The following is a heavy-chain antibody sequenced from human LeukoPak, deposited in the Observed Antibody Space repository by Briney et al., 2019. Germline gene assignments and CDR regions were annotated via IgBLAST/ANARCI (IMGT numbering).Heavy chain of an antibody. V-gene: IGHV4-39*02. CDR3: ARDHRSSSWYGY. J-gene: IGHJ4*02. CDR1: GGSISSSSYY. CDR2: IYYSGST. Sequence: PSETLSLTCTVSGGSISSSSYYWGWIRQPSGKGLEWIGSIYYSGSTYYNPSLKSRVTISVDTSKNQFSLKLSSVTAADTAVYYCARDHRSSSWYGYWGQGTLVTVSS. D-gene: IGHD6-13*01.